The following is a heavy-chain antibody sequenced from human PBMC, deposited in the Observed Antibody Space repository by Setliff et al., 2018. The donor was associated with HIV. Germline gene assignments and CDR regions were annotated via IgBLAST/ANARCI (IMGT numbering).Heavy chain of an antibody. CDR3: ARIVRWELVATSTFFYYYMDV. CDR2: IYYTGHT. J-gene: IGHJ6*03. V-gene: IGHV4-39*01. D-gene: IGHD1-26*01. CDR1: GGSITTNNYY. Sequence: SETLSLTCTVTGGSITTNNYYWGWIRQPPGKGLEWIGTIYYTGHTFYDPSLKSQVTTSVDTSKNQFSLNLSPVTAADTAVYYCARIVRWELVATSTFFYYYMDVWGKGTTVTVSS.